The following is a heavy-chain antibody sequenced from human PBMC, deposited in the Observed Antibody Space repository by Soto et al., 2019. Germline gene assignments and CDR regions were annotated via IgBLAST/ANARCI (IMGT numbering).Heavy chain of an antibody. CDR1: GYTFTSYY. CDR2: INPSGGST. D-gene: IGHD4-17*01. Sequence: GASVKVSCKASGYTFTSYYMHWVRQAPGQGLEWMGIINPSGGSTSYAQKFQGRVTMTRDTSTSTVYMELSSLRSEDTAVYYCARDIYGDYVDYYYYYMDVWGKGTTVTVSS. V-gene: IGHV1-46*03. CDR3: ARDIYGDYVDYYYYYMDV. J-gene: IGHJ6*03.